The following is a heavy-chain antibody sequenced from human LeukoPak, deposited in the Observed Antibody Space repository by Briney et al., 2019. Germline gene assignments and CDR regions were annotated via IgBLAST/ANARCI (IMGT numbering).Heavy chain of an antibody. V-gene: IGHV3-23*01. CDR2: STGTGYST. CDR3: AKKVGLVSAPLYYFDV. CDR1: GGTFSSYA. Sequence: ASVKVSCKASGGTFSSYAISWVRQAPGKGLEWVSGSTGTGYSTYYADSVKGRFTISRDNSKNTLFLQMNSLRAEDTAIYYCAKKVGLVSAPLYYFDVWGQGTLVTVSS. D-gene: IGHD5/OR15-5a*01. J-gene: IGHJ4*02.